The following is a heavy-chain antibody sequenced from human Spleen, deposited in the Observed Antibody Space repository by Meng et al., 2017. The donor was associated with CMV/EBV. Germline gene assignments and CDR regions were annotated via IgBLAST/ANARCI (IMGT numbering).Heavy chain of an antibody. CDR1: GYKFTDYW. CDR2: IFPADSET. CDR3: ARGLRQLVFDY. Sequence: KVSCKASGYKFTDYWIAWVRQMPGKGLEWMGIIFPADSETRYNPSFQGQVTISADKSISTAYLQWSSLKASDTAMYYCARGLRQLVFDYWGQGTLVTVSS. D-gene: IGHD5-18*01. V-gene: IGHV5-51*01. J-gene: IGHJ4*02.